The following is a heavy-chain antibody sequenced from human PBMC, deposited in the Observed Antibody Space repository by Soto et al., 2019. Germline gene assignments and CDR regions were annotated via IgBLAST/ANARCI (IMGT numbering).Heavy chain of an antibody. V-gene: IGHV1-3*01. CDR1: GYTFTSYA. J-gene: IGHJ4*02. D-gene: IGHD3-3*01. CDR2: INVGNGNT. Sequence: ASVKVSCKTSGYTFTSYAIHWVRQAPGQRLEWMGWINVGNGNTEYSQNFQGRVTIIRDTSASTDYMELSGLRSQDTAMYYCARFRFLEWSFDYWGQGTLVTVSS. CDR3: ARFRFLEWSFDY.